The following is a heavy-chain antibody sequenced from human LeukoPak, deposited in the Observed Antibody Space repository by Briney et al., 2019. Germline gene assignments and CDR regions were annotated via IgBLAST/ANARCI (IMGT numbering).Heavy chain of an antibody. V-gene: IGHV1-2*02. Sequence: GASVKVSCKASGYTFTVYYMHWVRQAPGQGLEWMGWINPNSGGTNYAQKFQGRVTMTRDTSISTAYMELSRLRSDDTAVYYCARGPDIVVVPAARYYFDYWGQGTLVTVSS. CDR2: INPNSGGT. D-gene: IGHD2-2*01. CDR1: GYTFTVYY. CDR3: ARGPDIVVVPAARYYFDY. J-gene: IGHJ4*02.